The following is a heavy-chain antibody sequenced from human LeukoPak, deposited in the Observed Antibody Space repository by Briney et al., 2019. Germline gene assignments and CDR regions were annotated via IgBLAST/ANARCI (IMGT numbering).Heavy chain of an antibody. D-gene: IGHD1-14*01. CDR1: GFTFGGYG. J-gene: IGHJ4*02. V-gene: IGHV3-33*01. Sequence: GESLKISCAGSGFTFGGYGMHWFRQTPGKGPEWVAVIAYDGSRAFYADSVKGRFTISRDNSKNTMSVQMDDLRAEDTAVYYCTRYNNDHFDYWGQGTLVTVSS. CDR3: TRYNNDHFDY. CDR2: IAYDGSRA.